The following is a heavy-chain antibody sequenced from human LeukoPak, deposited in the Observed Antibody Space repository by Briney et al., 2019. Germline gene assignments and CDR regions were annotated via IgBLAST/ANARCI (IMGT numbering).Heavy chain of an antibody. V-gene: IGHV3-48*04. CDR1: GFTFSSYS. D-gene: IGHD3-22*01. J-gene: IGHJ4*02. CDR2: ISSSGSTI. Sequence: GGSLRLSCAASGFTFSSYSMNWVRQAPGKGLEWVSYISSSGSTIYYADSVKGRFTISRDNAKNSLYLQMNSLRAEDTAVYYCARDAHNYHDSSGYYPNDYWGQGTLVTVSS. CDR3: ARDAHNYHDSSGYYPNDY.